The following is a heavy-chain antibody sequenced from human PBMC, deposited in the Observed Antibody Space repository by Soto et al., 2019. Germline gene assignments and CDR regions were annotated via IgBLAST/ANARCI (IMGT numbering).Heavy chain of an antibody. CDR2: IYYSGTT. D-gene: IGHD3-22*01. V-gene: IGHV4-30-4*01. CDR3: ARLPYYYDNWWFDP. J-gene: IGHJ5*02. CDR1: GDSINNNDYY. Sequence: SETLSLTCTVSGDSINNNDYYWSWIRQPPGKGLQWLGYIYYSGTTYYNPSLKRRITMSIDTSRNQFSLNLTSVTAADTAVYFCARLPYYYDNWWFDPWGQGALVTVS.